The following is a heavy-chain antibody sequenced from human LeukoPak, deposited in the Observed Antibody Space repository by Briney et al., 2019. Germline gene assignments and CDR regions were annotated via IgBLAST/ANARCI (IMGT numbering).Heavy chain of an antibody. CDR2: IYYSGST. CDR3: ARDPSYHGGYFDY. J-gene: IGHJ4*02. D-gene: IGHD2-2*01. CDR1: GGSINSYY. V-gene: IGHV4-59*01. Sequence: SETLSLTCTVSGGSINSYYWSWIRQPPGKGLEWIGYIYYSGSTNYNPSLKSRVTISVDTSKNQFSLKLSSVTAADTAVYYCARDPSYHGGYFDYWSQGTLVTVFS.